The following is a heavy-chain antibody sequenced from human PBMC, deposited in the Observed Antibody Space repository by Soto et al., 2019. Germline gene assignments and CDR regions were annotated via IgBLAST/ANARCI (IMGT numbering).Heavy chain of an antibody. D-gene: IGHD6-19*01. CDR3: ARDSYSSGWYYFDY. CDR1: GGSFSGYY. CDR2: INHSGST. J-gene: IGHJ4*02. V-gene: IGHV4-34*01. Sequence: KPSETLSLTCAVYGGSFSGYYWSWIRQPPGKGLEWIGEINHSGSTNYNPSLKSRVTISVDTSKNQFSLKLSSVTAADTAVYYCARDSYSSGWYYFDYWGQGTLVTVSS.